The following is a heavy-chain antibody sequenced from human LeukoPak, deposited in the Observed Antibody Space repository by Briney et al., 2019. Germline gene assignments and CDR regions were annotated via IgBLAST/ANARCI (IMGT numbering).Heavy chain of an antibody. CDR2: ISGSTDTSRPGSA. J-gene: IGHJ4*02. D-gene: IGHD3-9*01. CDR1: GFIFSNYA. CDR3: AKLVLRYFDWLMDY. Sequence: PGGSLRLSCAASGFIFSNYAMMWVRQAPGKGLEWVSFISGSTDTSRPGSAYYADSVKGRFTISRDNSKNTLYLQMNSLRAEDTAVYYCAKLVLRYFDWLMDYWGQGTLVTVSS. V-gene: IGHV3-23*01.